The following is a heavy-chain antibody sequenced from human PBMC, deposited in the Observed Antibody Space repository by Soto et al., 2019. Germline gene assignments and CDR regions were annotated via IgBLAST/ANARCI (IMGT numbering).Heavy chain of an antibody. J-gene: IGHJ4*02. Sequence: QVQLQESGPGLVKPSQTLSLTCTVSGGSISSGDYYWSWIRQPPGKGLEWIGFIYYSGSTYYNPSHKSRVTIADDTSKNQFSLKLGSVTAADTAVYYCARWWFGEFFDYWGQGTLVTVSS. CDR3: ARWWFGEFFDY. CDR1: GGSISSGDYY. V-gene: IGHV4-30-4*01. D-gene: IGHD3-10*01. CDR2: IYYSGST.